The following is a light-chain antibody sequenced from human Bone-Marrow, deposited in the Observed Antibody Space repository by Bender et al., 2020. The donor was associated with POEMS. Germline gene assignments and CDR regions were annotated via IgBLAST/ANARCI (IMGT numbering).Light chain of an antibody. CDR2: EVS. V-gene: IGLV2-23*02. CDR3: CSYAGGNNPYV. Sequence: QSALTQPASVSGSPGQSITISCTGTSSDVGSYNLVSWYQQHPGKAPKLMIYEVSKRPSGVSNRFSGSKSGNTASLTISGLQAEDEADYYCCSYAGGNNPYVFGTGTMVTVL. J-gene: IGLJ1*01. CDR1: SSDVGSYNL.